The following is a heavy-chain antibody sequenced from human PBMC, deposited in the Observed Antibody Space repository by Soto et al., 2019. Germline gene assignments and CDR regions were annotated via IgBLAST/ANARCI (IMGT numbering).Heavy chain of an antibody. V-gene: IGHV3-23*01. Sequence: EVQLLESGGGLVQPGGSLRLCCATSGFTFSTYAMTWVRQAPGKGLEWVSGISGSGGNTYYADSVKGRFTVSRDNSKNTLYLQMNSLRAEDTAVYYCAKDPHYDFWSGYSHYFDYWGQGTLVTVSS. J-gene: IGHJ4*02. CDR1: GFTFSTYA. D-gene: IGHD3-3*01. CDR3: AKDPHYDFWSGYSHYFDY. CDR2: ISGSGGNT.